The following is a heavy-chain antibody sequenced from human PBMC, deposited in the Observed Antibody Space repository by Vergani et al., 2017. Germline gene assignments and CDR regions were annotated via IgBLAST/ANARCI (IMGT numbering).Heavy chain of an antibody. CDR3: ARGRGLDIVVVPGRSQFDY. Sequence: QVQLVQSGAEVKKPGSSVKVSCKASGGTFSSYAISWVRQAPGQGLEWMGGIIPIFGTANYAQKFQGRVTIIADESTSTAYMELSSLRSEDTAVYYCARGRGLDIVVVPGRSQFDYWGQGTLVTVSS. J-gene: IGHJ4*02. V-gene: IGHV1-69*01. CDR1: GGTFSSYA. CDR2: IIPIFGTA. D-gene: IGHD2-2*01.